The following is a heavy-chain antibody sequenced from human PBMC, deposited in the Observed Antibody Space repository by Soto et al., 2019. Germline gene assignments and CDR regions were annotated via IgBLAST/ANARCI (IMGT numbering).Heavy chain of an antibody. CDR1: GFSLTTSGVG. Sequence: QITLNESGPAQVKPRQTLTLTCTFSGFSLTTSGVGVGWIRQSPGRGPEWLALIYWDDDKRYSPSLKSRLTITKAASKHQVVLTMADLDHADTATYYCAHRVLRTVFGLVTTTAIYFDFWGQGTPVAVSS. CDR3: AHRVLRTVFGLVTTTAIYFDF. J-gene: IGHJ4*02. D-gene: IGHD3-3*01. CDR2: IYWDDDK. V-gene: IGHV2-5*02.